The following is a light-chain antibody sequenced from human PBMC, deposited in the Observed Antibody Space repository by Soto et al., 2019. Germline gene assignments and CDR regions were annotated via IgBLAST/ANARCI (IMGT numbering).Light chain of an antibody. V-gene: IGKV1-5*03. CDR3: QQYHSYPYT. Sequence: DLQMTRSPSTLSASVGDRVTITCRASQSISSWLAGYQQKPGKAPKVLISKESTLQSGVPSRFSGSRSATEFTLTVSSLQPDDFATYYCQQYHSYPYTFGQGTKLEIE. CDR2: KES. CDR1: QSISSW. J-gene: IGKJ2*01.